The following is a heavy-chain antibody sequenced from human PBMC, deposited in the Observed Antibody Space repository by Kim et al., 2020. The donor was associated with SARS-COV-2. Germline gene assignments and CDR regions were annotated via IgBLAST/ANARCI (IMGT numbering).Heavy chain of an antibody. J-gene: IGHJ6*02. CDR3: AREIEPPYGSGSYYLRPMDV. V-gene: IGHV3-30*04. CDR2: ISYDGSNK. D-gene: IGHD3-10*01. Sequence: GGSLRLSCAASGFTFSSYAMHWVRQAPGKGLEWVAVISYDGSNKYYADSVKGRFTISRDNSKNTLYLQMNSLRAEDTAVYYCAREIEPPYGSGSYYLRPMDVWGQGTTVTVSS. CDR1: GFTFSSYA.